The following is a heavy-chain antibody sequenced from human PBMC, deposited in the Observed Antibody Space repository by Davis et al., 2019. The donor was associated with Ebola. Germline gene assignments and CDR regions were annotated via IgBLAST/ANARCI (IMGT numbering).Heavy chain of an antibody. CDR1: GFAFRTNA. V-gene: IGHV3-23*01. CDR3: AKDMRSAVPGTPDY. Sequence: GGSLRLSCSASGFAFRTNAMNWVRQAPGKGLEWVSGISGSGARTFYANSVKGRFSISRDNYKDTLYLEINSLRAEDTAVYLCAKDMRSAVPGTPDYWGPGTRVTVSS. J-gene: IGHJ4*02. CDR2: ISGSGART. D-gene: IGHD6-19*01.